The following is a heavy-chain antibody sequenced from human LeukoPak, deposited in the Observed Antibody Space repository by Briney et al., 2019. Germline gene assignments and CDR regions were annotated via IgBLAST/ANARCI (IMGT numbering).Heavy chain of an antibody. CDR3: ARVGGDSGYYLGSYYYGMDV. CDR2: IKQDGSEK. D-gene: IGHD3-22*01. V-gene: IGHV3-7*01. Sequence: GGSLRLSCAASGFTFSSYWMSWVRQAPGKGLEWVANIKQDGSEKYYVDSVKGRFTISRDNAKNSLYLQMNSLRAEDTAVYYCARVGGDSGYYLGSYYYGMDVWGQGTTVTVSS. J-gene: IGHJ6*02. CDR1: GFTFSSYW.